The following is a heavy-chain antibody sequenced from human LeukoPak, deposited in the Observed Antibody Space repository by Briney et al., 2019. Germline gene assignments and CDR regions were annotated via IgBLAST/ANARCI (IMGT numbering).Heavy chain of an antibody. CDR1: GGSISSGAYS. V-gene: IGHV4-30-4*07. Sequence: TLSLTCTVSGGSISSGAYSWSWIRQPPGKGLEWSGYIYYSGSTYYNPSLKSRITISVDTSKNQFSLKLTSVTAADTAVYYCAREGSSGAFDYWGQGTLVTVSS. CDR3: AREGSSGAFDY. CDR2: IYYSGST. D-gene: IGHD3-22*01. J-gene: IGHJ4*02.